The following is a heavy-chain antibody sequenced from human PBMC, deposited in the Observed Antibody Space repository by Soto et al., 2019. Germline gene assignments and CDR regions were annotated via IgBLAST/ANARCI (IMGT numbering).Heavy chain of an antibody. CDR3: AKSLAKIGSHGDWFDS. D-gene: IGHD6-6*01. V-gene: IGHV3-21*01. J-gene: IGHJ5*01. CDR1: GFTFSSYS. CDR2: ISSNSAYI. Sequence: EVQLVESGGGLVKPGGSLRLSCAASGFTFSSYSMNWVRQAPGKGLEWVSAISSNSAYIYDADSVKGRLTISRDNAKNSLYLQMNNLRAEDTAVYYCAKSLAKIGSHGDWFDSWGQGTLVIVSS.